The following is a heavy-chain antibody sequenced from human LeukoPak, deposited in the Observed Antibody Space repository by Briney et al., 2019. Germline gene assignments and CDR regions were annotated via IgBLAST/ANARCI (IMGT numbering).Heavy chain of an antibody. J-gene: IGHJ4*02. V-gene: IGHV3-30*02. Sequence: GGSLRLSCAASGFTFSSYGMHWVRQAPGKGLEWVAFIRYDGSNKYYADSVKGRFTISRDNSKNTLYLQMNSLRAEDTAVYYCAKDLFAGLSGSYPGYWGQGTLVTVSS. CDR3: AKDLFAGLSGSYPGY. CDR1: GFTFSSYG. D-gene: IGHD1-26*01. CDR2: IRYDGSNK.